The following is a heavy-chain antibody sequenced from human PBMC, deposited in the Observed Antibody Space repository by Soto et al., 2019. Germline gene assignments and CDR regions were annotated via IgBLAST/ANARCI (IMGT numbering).Heavy chain of an antibody. V-gene: IGHV3-72*01. D-gene: IGHD4-17*01. Sequence: GGSLRLSCAASGFTFSDHYMDWVHQAPGKGLEWVGRSRNKTNSYTTEYAASVRDSFSISRDDSENAVYLQMNSLKTEDTAVYFCARDPHYGGSPLWGQGTLVTVSS. J-gene: IGHJ4*02. CDR1: GFTFSDHY. CDR2: SRNKTNSYTT. CDR3: ARDPHYGGSPL.